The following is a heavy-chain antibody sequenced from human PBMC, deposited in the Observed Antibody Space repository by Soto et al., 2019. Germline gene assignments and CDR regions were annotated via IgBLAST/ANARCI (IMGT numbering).Heavy chain of an antibody. CDR3: ATLQGYRSTAWFDP. D-gene: IGHD6-13*01. V-gene: IGHV1-69*13. Sequence: SVKVSCKASGGTFSSYAISWVRQAPGQGLEWMGGIIPIFGTANYAQKFQGRVTITADESTSTAYMELSSLRSEDTAVYHCATLQGYRSTAWFDPWGQGTLVTVSS. J-gene: IGHJ5*02. CDR1: GGTFSSYA. CDR2: IIPIFGTA.